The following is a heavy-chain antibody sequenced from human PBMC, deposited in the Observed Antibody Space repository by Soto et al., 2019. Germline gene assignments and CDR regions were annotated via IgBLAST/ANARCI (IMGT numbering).Heavy chain of an antibody. D-gene: IGHD3-3*01. CDR3: TRNYDFWSGYYDFDY. CDR1: GFTFSGSA. J-gene: IGHJ4*02. V-gene: IGHV3-73*02. Sequence: EVQLVESGGGLVQPGGSLKLSCAASGFTFSGSAMHWVRQASGKGLEWVGRIRSKANSYATAYAASVKGRFTISRDDSKNTAYLQMNSLKTEDTAVYYCTRNYDFWSGYYDFDYWGQGTLVTVSS. CDR2: IRSKANSYAT.